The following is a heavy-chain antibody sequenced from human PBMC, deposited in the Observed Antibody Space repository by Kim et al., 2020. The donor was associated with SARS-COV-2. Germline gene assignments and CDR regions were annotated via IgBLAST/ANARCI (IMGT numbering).Heavy chain of an antibody. D-gene: IGHD6-19*01. CDR2: ISYDGSNK. J-gene: IGHJ4*01. CDR3: AKDLFSSGWYQYYFDY. Sequence: GGSLRLSCAASGFTFSSYGMHWVRQAPGKGLEWVAVISYDGSNKYYADSVKGRFTISRDNSKNTLYLQMNSLRAEDTAVYYCAKDLFSSGWYQYYFDYLG. CDR1: GFTFSSYG. V-gene: IGHV3-30*18.